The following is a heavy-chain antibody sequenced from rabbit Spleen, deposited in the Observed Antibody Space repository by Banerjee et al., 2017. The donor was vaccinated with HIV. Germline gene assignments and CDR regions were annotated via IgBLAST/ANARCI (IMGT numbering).Heavy chain of an antibody. CDR1: GFSFSSGYD. D-gene: IGHD1-1*01. V-gene: IGHV1S43*01. J-gene: IGHJ4*01. Sequence: QEQLEESGGGLVKPGASLTLTCIASGFSFSSGYDMCWVRQAPGKGLEWIGYIEPVFGITYYASWVNGRFTISSHNAQNTLYLQLNSLTAADTATYFCARGYANSSSGLPTYYFNLWGPGTLVTVS. CDR2: IEPVFGIT. CDR3: ARGYANSSSGLPTYYFNL.